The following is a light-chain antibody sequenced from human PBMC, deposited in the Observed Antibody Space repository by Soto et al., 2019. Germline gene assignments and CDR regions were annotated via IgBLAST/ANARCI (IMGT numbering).Light chain of an antibody. J-gene: IGKJ1*01. Sequence: ELSMTQSTATLSVSPVDRCTLSCRASQIVSSNLSWYQQKPGQAPRLLIYAASARATGIPARFSGSGSGTEFTLTISSLQSEDFAIYYCQQYNNWPRTFGQGTKVDI. CDR3: QQYNNWPRT. CDR2: AAS. V-gene: IGKV3-15*01. CDR1: QIVSSN.